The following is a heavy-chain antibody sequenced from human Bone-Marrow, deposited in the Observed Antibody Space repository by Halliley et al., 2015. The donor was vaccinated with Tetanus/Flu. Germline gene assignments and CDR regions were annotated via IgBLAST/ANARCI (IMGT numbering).Heavy chain of an antibody. Sequence: LTCAVSGGSITTGGYSWSWTRQPPGKGLEWIGYIYHSGSIYYNPSLKSRVTLSVDRSKNQFSLKMTSVTAADTAVYYCASGDYYYYYAMNIWGQGTTVTVSS. D-gene: IGHD4-17*01. CDR2: IYHSGSI. V-gene: IGHV4-30-2*01. J-gene: IGHJ6*02. CDR1: GGSITTGGYS. CDR3: ASGDYYYYYAMNI.